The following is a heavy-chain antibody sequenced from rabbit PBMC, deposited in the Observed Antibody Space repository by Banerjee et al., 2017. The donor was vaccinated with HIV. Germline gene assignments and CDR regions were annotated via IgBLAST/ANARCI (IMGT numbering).Heavy chain of an antibody. V-gene: IGHV1S40*01. J-gene: IGHJ6*01. D-gene: IGHD6-1*01. CDR2: IYAGSSGST. Sequence: QSLEESGGDLVKPGASLTLTCTASGFSFSSSYYMCWVRQAPGKGLEWIACIYAGSSGSTYYASWAKGRFTISKTSSTTVTLQMTSLTAADTATYFCARDWGYAGYAGYGYATNYYGMDLWGPGTLVTVS. CDR3: ARDWGYAGYAGYGYATNYYGMDL. CDR1: GFSFSSSYY.